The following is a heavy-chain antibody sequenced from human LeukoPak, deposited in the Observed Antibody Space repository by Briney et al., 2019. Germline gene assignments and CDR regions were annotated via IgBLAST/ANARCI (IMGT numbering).Heavy chain of an antibody. D-gene: IGHD6-6*01. V-gene: IGHV4-31*03. J-gene: IGHJ5*02. CDR1: GGSISSGGYY. CDR2: IYYSGST. Sequence: PSETLSLTCTVSGGSISSGGYYWSWIRQHPGKGLEWIGYIYYSGSTYYNPSIKSRVTISVDTSKNQFSLKLSSVTAADTAVYYCARDRSSSSSNPWFDPWGQGTLVTVSS. CDR3: ARDRSSSSSNPWFDP.